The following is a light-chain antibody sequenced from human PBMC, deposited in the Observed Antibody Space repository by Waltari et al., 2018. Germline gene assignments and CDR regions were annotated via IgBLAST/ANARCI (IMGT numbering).Light chain of an antibody. V-gene: IGKV3D-15*01. Sequence: EIVMMQSPATLSVSPGERATLSCRASQSVSSNLAWYQQKPGQAPRILIYGASTRATGIPARCSGSGSGTEFTLTISSLQSEDFAVYYCQQYNNWPPITFGQGTRLEIK. CDR1: QSVSSN. J-gene: IGKJ5*01. CDR2: GAS. CDR3: QQYNNWPPIT.